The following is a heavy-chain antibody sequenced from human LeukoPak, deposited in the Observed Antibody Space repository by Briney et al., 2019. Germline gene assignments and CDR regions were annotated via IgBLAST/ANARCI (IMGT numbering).Heavy chain of an antibody. Sequence: PSQTLSLTCTVSGCTISGYYWIWLRQPPGKGLEWIGYIYHTGSTNYNPSLKSRITMSLDTSKNQFSLKLTSVSAADTAVYYCARWGSSSWLPFDYWGQGTLVTVSS. CDR3: ARWGSSSWLPFDY. CDR1: GCTISGYY. CDR2: IYHTGST. J-gene: IGHJ4*02. D-gene: IGHD6-13*01. V-gene: IGHV4-59*01.